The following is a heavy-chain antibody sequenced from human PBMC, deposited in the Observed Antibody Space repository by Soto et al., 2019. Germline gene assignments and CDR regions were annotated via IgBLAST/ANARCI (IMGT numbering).Heavy chain of an antibody. Sequence: PGGFLRLSCAASGFTFTNYAMTWVRQAPGKGLEWVSDVSSSGGSTNYADSVKGRFTISRDNSKNTLYLQMNSLRAEDTAVYYCAKEGYDSSGYALDYWGQGTLVTVSS. J-gene: IGHJ4*02. V-gene: IGHV3-23*01. CDR1: GFTFTNYA. D-gene: IGHD3-22*01. CDR2: VSSSGGST. CDR3: AKEGYDSSGYALDY.